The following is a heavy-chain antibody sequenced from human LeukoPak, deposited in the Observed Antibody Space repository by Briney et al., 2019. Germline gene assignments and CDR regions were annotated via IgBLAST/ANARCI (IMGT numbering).Heavy chain of an antibody. D-gene: IGHD3-22*01. V-gene: IGHV3-20*04. CDR2: INWNGGST. CDR1: GFTFDDYG. Sequence: GGSLRLSCAASGFTFDDYGMSWVRQAPGKGLEWVSGINWNGGSTGYADSVKGRFTISRDNAKNSLYLQMNSLRAEDTALYYCAKDGMGYYDSSGYYSYYFDYWGREPWSPSPQ. J-gene: IGHJ4*02. CDR3: AKDGMGYYDSSGYYSYYFDY.